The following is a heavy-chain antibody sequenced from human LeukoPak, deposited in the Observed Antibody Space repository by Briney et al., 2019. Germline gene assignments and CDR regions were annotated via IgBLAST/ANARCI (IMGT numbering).Heavy chain of an antibody. J-gene: IGHJ4*02. D-gene: IGHD6-19*01. CDR2: FDPEDGET. CDR1: GYTHTKLS. V-gene: IGHV1-24*01. CDR3: ATGSSGWYRAPSSFDY. Sequence: ASVKVSFKVSGYTHTKLSMHWVRQAPGKGLEWMGGFDPEDGETIYAQKFQGRVTITEDTSTDTAYMELSSLRSEDTAVYYCATGSSGWYRAPSSFDYWGQGTLVTVSS.